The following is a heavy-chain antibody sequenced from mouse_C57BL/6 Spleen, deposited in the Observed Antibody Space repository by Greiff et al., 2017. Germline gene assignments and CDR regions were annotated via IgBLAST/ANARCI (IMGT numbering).Heavy chain of an antibody. CDR2: IYPGSGST. D-gene: IGHD1-1*01. V-gene: IGHV1-55*01. CDR3: ARREVGDWCFDI. Sequence: QVQLQQPGAELVKPGASVTMSCKASGYTFTSYWITWVKQRPGQGLEWIGEIYPGSGSTNYNEKFKSKATLTVDTSSSTAYMQLSSLSSEDSAVYYCARREVGDWCFDIGGTGTTVTVSS. CDR1: GYTFTSYW. J-gene: IGHJ1*03.